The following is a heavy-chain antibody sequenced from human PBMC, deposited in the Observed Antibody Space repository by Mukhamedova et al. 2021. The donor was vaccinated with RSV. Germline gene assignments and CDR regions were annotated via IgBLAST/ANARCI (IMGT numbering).Heavy chain of an antibody. V-gene: IGHV4-59*01. CDR2: IYYSGST. J-gene: IGHJ4*02. CDR3: ARADSGYEAFDY. Sequence: GLEWIGYIYYSGSTNYNPSLKSRVTISVDTSKNQFSLKLSSVTAADTAVYYCARADSGYEAFDYWGQGTRVTVSS. D-gene: IGHD5-12*01.